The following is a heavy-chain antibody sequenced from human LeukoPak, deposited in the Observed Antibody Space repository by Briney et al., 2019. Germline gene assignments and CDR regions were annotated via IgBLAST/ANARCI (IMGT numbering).Heavy chain of an antibody. V-gene: IGHV2-70*17. CDR3: ARTRGSSGSYYPDY. Sequence: ESGPTLVNPTQTLTLTCTFSVFSLSTSGLCVSWIRQPPGKALEWLARIDWDDEKFYSSSLKTRLSIFKDTSKNLVVLTMTNMDPMDTATYYCARTRGSSGSYYPDYWGQGTLVTVSS. CDR2: IDWDDEK. J-gene: IGHJ4*02. CDR1: VFSLSTSGLC. D-gene: IGHD3-10*01.